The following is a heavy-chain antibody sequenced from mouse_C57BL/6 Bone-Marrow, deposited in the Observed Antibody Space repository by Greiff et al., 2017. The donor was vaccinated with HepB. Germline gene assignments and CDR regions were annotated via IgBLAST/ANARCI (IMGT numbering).Heavy chain of an antibody. CDR2: LYPGSGNT. CDR3: ARSRYYGPFAY. Sequence: QVQLQQSGAELVRPGASVKLSCKASGYTFTDYYINWVKQRPGQGLEWIARLYPGSGNTYYNEKFKGKATLTAEKSSSTAYMQLSSLTSEDSAVYFCARSRYYGPFAYWGQGTLVTVSA. CDR1: GYTFTDYY. D-gene: IGHD1-1*01. J-gene: IGHJ3*01. V-gene: IGHV1-76*01.